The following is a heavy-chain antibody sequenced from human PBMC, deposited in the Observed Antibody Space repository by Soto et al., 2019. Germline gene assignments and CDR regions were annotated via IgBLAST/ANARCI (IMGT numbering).Heavy chain of an antibody. CDR1: GFTFGDYV. J-gene: IGHJ4*02. V-gene: IGHV3-49*03. Sequence: PGGSLRLSCTTSGFTFGDYVMSWFRQAPGKGLEWVSFIGSTAYGGTTEYAASVKGRFTISRDDSKSIAYLHMNSLKTEDTAVYYCTRPLHYYDSSESAGYWGQGTQVTVSS. D-gene: IGHD3-22*01. CDR2: IGSTAYGGTT. CDR3: TRPLHYYDSSESAGY.